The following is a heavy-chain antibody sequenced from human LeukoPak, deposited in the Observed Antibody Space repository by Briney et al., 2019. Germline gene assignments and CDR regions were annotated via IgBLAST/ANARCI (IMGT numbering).Heavy chain of an antibody. CDR1: GFTFSSYS. V-gene: IGHV3-21*01. CDR2: ISSSSSYI. CDR3: AKAQRRYYYYMDV. J-gene: IGHJ6*03. Sequence: GGSLRLSCAASGFTFSSYSMNWVRQAPGKGLEWVSSISSSSSYIYYADSVKGRFTISRDKAKNSLYLQMNSLTAEDTAVYYCAKAQRRYYYYMDVWGKGTTVTVSS.